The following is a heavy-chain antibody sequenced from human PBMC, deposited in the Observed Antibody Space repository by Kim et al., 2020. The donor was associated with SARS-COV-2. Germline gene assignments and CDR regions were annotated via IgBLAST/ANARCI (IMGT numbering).Heavy chain of an antibody. Sequence: ASVKVSCKASGYTFTTYAVNWVRQAPGQGLEWLGWINTNTGDPTYAQGITGRFVFSLDTSFSTAYLQISSLMAADTAVYYCARDLTSGYHDAFDIWGQGTMVTVSS. CDR2: INTNTGDP. CDR1: GYTFTTYA. V-gene: IGHV7-4-1*02. J-gene: IGHJ3*02. D-gene: IGHD3-22*01. CDR3: ARDLTSGYHDAFDI.